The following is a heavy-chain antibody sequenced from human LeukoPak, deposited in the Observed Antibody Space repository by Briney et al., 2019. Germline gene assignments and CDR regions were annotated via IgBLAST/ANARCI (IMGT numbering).Heavy chain of an antibody. CDR2: INPNSGGT. CDR1: GYTFTGYY. J-gene: IGHJ6*02. D-gene: IGHD4-17*01. CDR3: ARGHRYGDYYYYGMDV. Sequence: EASVKVSCKASGYTFTGYYMHWVRQAPGQGLEWMGWINPNSGGTNYAQKFQGRVTMTRDTSISTAYMELSRLRSDDTAVYYCARGHRYGDYYYYGMDVWGQGTTVTVSS. V-gene: IGHV1-2*02.